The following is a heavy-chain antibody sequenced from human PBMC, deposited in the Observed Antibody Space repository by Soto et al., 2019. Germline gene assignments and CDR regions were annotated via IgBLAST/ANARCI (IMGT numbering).Heavy chain of an antibody. CDR1: GFTFSSYS. D-gene: IGHD4-17*01. J-gene: IGHJ5*02. V-gene: IGHV3-48*02. CDR2: ISSSSSTI. Sequence: EVQLVESGGGLVQPGGSLRLSCAASGFTFSSYSMNWVRQAPGKGLEWVSYISSSSSTIYYADSVKGRFTISRDNAKNSLYLQMNSMRDEDTAVYYCARDQDYGDNHNWFDPWGQGTLVTVSS. CDR3: ARDQDYGDNHNWFDP.